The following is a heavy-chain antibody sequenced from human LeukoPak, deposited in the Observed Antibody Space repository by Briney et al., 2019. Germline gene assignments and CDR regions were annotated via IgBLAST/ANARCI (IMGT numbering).Heavy chain of an antibody. Sequence: GGSLRLSCAASGFTFSIYATRWVRQAPGKGLEWVSAIIGRGGSTYYADSVEGRHTIPRDHSKNPLCLEMDCLRAEDTAVYYCAKDREHWWPDAFDIWGQGTMVTVSS. J-gene: IGHJ3*02. CDR1: GFTFSIYA. CDR2: IIGRGGST. CDR3: AKDREHWWPDAFDI. D-gene: IGHD1-26*01. V-gene: IGHV3-23*01.